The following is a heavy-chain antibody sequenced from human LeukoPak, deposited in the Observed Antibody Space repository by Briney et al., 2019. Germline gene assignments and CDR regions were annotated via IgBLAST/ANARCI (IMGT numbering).Heavy chain of an antibody. J-gene: IGHJ6*02. CDR1: GFTFDDYA. V-gene: IGHV3-43D*03. Sequence: GGSLRLSCAASGFTFDDYAMHWVRQSPGKGLEWVSLISWDGGSTYYADSVKGRFTISRDNSKNSLYLQMNSLRAEDTALYHCAKDLIRYGGPGTTTNYYGMDVWGQGTTVTVSS. D-gene: IGHD2/OR15-2a*01. CDR3: AKDLIRYGGPGTTTNYYGMDV. CDR2: ISWDGGST.